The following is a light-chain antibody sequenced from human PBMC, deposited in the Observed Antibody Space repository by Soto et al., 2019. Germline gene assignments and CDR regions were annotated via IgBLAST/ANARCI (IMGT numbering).Light chain of an antibody. CDR1: QSVLFSSNNKNY. J-gene: IGKJ2*01. V-gene: IGKV4-1*01. CDR2: WAS. CDR3: QQYRTTPFT. Sequence: DIVMTQSPDSLAVSLGERATINCKSSQSVLFSSNNKNYLSWYQQKPGQPPKLIIYWASTRGSGVPDRFSGSGSGTDFTLTISSLQAEDVAVYYCQQYRTTPFTFGQGTKLEIK.